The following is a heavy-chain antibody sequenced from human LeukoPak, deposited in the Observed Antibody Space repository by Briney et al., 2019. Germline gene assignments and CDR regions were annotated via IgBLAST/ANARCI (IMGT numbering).Heavy chain of an antibody. V-gene: IGHV4-4*09. J-gene: IGHJ6*03. D-gene: IGHD3-22*01. CDR1: GGSISSYY. CDR2: IYTSGST. CDR3: ARSYDSSGYHYYYYYYMDV. Sequence: NPSETLSLTCTVSGGSISSYYWSWIRQPPGKGLEWIGYIYTSGSTNYNPSLKSRVTISVDTSKNQFSLKLSSVTAADTAVYYCARSYDSSGYHYYYYYYMDVWGKGTTVTVSS.